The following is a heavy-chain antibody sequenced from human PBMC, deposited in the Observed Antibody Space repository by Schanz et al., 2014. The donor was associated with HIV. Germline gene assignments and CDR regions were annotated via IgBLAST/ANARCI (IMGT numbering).Heavy chain of an antibody. V-gene: IGHV3-30*03. CDR1: GFTFSNHG. Sequence: QAQLVESGGGVVQPGKSLRLSCAASGFTFSNHGMNWVRQAPGKGLAWVALISYDGSNRYYSDSVKGRFTISRDNSNNTLYLQMNSLTVDDTAVYHCARGRNGMGVWGPGTTVTVSS. CDR3: ARGRNGMGV. J-gene: IGHJ6*02. CDR2: ISYDGSNR.